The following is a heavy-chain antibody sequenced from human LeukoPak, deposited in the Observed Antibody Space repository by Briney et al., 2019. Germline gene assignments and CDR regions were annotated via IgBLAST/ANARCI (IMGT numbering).Heavy chain of an antibody. CDR1: GGTFSSYA. CDR2: IIPILGIA. J-gene: IGHJ3*01. CDR3: ARGGGGSDASGYFRSDGFDV. D-gene: IGHD3-22*01. Sequence: SVKVSCKASGGTFSSYAISWVRQAPGQGLEWMGRIIPILGIANYAQKFQGRVTITADKSTSTAYMELSSLRSEDTAVYYCARGGGGSDASGYFRSDGFDVWGQGTMVTVSS. V-gene: IGHV1-69*04.